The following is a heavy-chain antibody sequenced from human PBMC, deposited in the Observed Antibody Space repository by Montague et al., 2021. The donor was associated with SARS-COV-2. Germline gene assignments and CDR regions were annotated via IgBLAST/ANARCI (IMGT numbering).Heavy chain of an antibody. D-gene: IGHD5-24*01. CDR2: ISSSGSTI. Sequence: SLRLSCAASGFTFSSYEMNWVRQAPGKGLEWVSYISSSGSTIYYXXSVKGRFTISRDNAKNSLYLQMNSLRAEDTAIYYCASDSGIEIPDYYYSMDVWGQGTTVTVSS. V-gene: IGHV3-48*03. J-gene: IGHJ6*02. CDR1: GFTFSSYE. CDR3: ASDSGIEIPDYYYSMDV.